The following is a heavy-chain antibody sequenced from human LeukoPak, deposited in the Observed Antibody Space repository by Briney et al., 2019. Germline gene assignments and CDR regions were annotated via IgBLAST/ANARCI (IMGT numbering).Heavy chain of an antibody. CDR3: ATINYDFWSGYPQGWFDP. D-gene: IGHD3-3*01. CDR2: IYYSGST. CDR1: GGSIRSYY. J-gene: IGHJ5*02. Sequence: SETLSLTCTVSGGSIRSYYWGWIRQPPGKGLEWIGSIYYSGSTYYNPSLKSRVTISVDTSKNQFSLKLSSVTAADTAVYYCATINYDFWSGYPQGWFDPWGQGTLVTVSS. V-gene: IGHV4-59*05.